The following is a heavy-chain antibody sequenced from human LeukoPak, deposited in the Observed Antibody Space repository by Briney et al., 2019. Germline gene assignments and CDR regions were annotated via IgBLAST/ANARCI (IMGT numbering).Heavy chain of an antibody. CDR2: ISGSGDSI. CDR1: GLTFSIYA. V-gene: IGHV3-23*01. J-gene: IGHJ4*02. Sequence: GGSLRLSCAASGLTFSIYAMSWVRQAPGQGLEWVSAISGSGDSIYYVDSVKGRFTISRDNSKNTMYLQMSSLRAEDTAVYYCAKSGYYDSSGYYYMGLFENWGQGTRVSVSS. D-gene: IGHD3-22*01. CDR3: AKSGYYDSSGYYYMGLFEN.